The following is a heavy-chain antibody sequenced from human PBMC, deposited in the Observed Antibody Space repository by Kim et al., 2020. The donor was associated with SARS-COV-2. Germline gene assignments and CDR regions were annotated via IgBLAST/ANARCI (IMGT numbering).Heavy chain of an antibody. V-gene: IGHV4-4*07. Sequence: SETLSLTCSFSGGSITNYYCSWIRQSAGKGLEWIGRMHSGGNTNYNPSLQSRASMSVDTSKNQFSLSLSSVTAADTAVYYCARDNPSYYGSGAHGWYAMDVWGQGTTSPSP. J-gene: IGHJ6*02. CDR3: ARDNPSYYGSGAHGWYAMDV. CDR1: GGSITNYY. CDR2: MHSGGNT. D-gene: IGHD3-10*01.